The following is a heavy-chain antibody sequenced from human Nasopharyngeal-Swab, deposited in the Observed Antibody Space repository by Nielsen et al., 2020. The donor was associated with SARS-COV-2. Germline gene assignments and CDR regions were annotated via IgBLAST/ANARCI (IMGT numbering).Heavy chain of an antibody. Sequence: ASVKVSCKASGYNFTTYAMHWVRRAPGQRLEWMGWINAGNGNTKYSQKFQGRVTITRDTSASTAYMELSSLRSEDTAVYYCARGGGTDTIFGVVIIDSGVGFDPWGQGTLVIVSS. CDR3: ARGGGTDTIFGVVIIDSGVGFDP. V-gene: IGHV1-3*01. J-gene: IGHJ5*02. CDR1: GYNFTTYA. CDR2: INAGNGNT. D-gene: IGHD3-3*01.